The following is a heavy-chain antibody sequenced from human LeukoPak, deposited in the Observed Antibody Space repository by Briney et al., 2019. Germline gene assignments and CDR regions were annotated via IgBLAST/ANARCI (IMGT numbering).Heavy chain of an antibody. CDR3: ARVDPTPWYFDY. CDR1: GGSISSYY. V-gene: IGHV4-59*01. CDR2: IYYSGST. Sequence: SETLSLTCTVSGGSISSYYWSWIRQPPGKGLEWIGYIYYSGSTNYNPSLKSRVTISVDTSENQFSLKLSSVTAADTAVYYCARVDPTPWYFDYWGQGTLVTVSS. D-gene: IGHD2-15*01. J-gene: IGHJ4*02.